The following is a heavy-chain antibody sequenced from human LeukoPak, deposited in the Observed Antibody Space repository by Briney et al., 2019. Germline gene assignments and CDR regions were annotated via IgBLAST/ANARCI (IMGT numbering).Heavy chain of an antibody. V-gene: IGHV1-2*02. CDR2: LNPNSGGT. CDR1: GYTFTDYY. CDR3: ARGPDIGVNYPFDY. Sequence: ASVKVSCKASGYTFTDYYMHWVRQAPGRGLEWMGWLNPNSGGTNYAQKFQGRVTMTRDTSISTASLELSRLRSDDTAVFYCARGPDIGVNYPFDYWGQGTLVTVSS. J-gene: IGHJ4*02. D-gene: IGHD3-22*01.